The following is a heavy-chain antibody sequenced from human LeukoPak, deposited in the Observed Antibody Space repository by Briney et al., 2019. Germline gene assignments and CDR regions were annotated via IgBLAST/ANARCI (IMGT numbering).Heavy chain of an antibody. D-gene: IGHD6-13*01. J-gene: IGHJ6*03. CDR2: MNPNSGNT. V-gene: IGHV1-8*01. CDR3: ARAGRSSSWLYYYYYMDV. Sequence: ASVKVSCKASGYTFTSYDINWVRQATGQGLEWMGWMNPNSGNTGYAQKFQGRVTMTRNTSISTAYMELSSLRSEDTAVYYCARAGRSSSWLYYYYYMDVWGKGTTVTISS. CDR1: GYTFTSYD.